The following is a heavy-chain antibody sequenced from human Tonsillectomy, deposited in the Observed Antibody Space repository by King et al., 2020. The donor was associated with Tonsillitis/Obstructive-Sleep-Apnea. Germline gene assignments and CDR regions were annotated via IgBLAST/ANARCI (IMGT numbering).Heavy chain of an antibody. V-gene: IGHV4-34*01. CDR3: ARGTRGQQQFDY. D-gene: IGHD6-13*01. CDR2: INHSGSP. Sequence: VQLQQWGAGLLKPSETLSLTCAVYGGSFSDYYWSWIRQPPGKGLEWMGEINHSGSPNYNPSLNSRVNISLDTSKNQFSLKLSSVTAADTAVYYCARGTRGQQQFDYWGQGTPVTVSS. CDR1: GGSFSDYY. J-gene: IGHJ4*02.